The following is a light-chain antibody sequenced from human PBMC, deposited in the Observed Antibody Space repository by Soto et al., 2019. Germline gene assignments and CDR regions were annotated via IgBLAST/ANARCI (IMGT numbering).Light chain of an antibody. J-gene: IGKJ5*01. V-gene: IGKV3-20*01. CDR3: QQYGSSPTIT. CDR1: QSVSNY. CDR2: GAS. Sequence: EIVLTQSPATLSLSPGERVTLSCRASQSVSNYLAWYQQKPGQAPRLLIYGASSRATGIPDRFSGSGSGTDFTLTISRLEPEDFAVYYCQQYGSSPTITFGQGTRLEIK.